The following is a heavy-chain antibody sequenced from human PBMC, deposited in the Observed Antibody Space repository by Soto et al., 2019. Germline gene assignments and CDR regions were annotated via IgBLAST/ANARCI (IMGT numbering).Heavy chain of an antibody. CDR2: IYYSGST. CDR1: GGSISSSSYY. J-gene: IGHJ5*02. V-gene: IGHV4-39*01. CDR3: ARHNRSGDSRGYQSP. Sequence: PSETLSLTCTVSGGSISSSSYYWGWIRQPPGKGLEWIGSIYYSGSTYYNPSLKSRVTISVDTSKNQFSLKLSSVTAADTAVYYCARHNRSGDSRGYQSPRGQGTLVTVSS. D-gene: IGHD3-22*01.